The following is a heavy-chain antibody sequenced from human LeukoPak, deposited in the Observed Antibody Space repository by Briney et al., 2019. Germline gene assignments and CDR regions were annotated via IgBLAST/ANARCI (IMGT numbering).Heavy chain of an antibody. Sequence: GGSLRLSCAASGFTFSSYSMNWARQAPGKGLEWVSYISSSSSTIYYADSVKGRFTISRDNAKNSLYLQMNSLRAEDTAVYYCAREGHTRYCSSTSCYFAEYFQHWGQGTLVTASS. CDR3: AREGHTRYCSSTSCYFAEYFQH. J-gene: IGHJ1*01. CDR2: ISSSSSTI. D-gene: IGHD2-2*01. CDR1: GFTFSSYS. V-gene: IGHV3-48*01.